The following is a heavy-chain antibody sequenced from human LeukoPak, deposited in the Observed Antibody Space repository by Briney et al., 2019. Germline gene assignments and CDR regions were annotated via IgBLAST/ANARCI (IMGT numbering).Heavy chain of an antibody. V-gene: IGHV4-4*07. Sequence: PSATLSLTGTVSGGSISSSYGSWTRQPAGKGLEWIGRIYTSGSTTYNPSLKSPATMSVDTSNNQFSLKLSSETAADTAVYYCARGSASHISTGYYNSGAFDMWGQATMVTVAS. CDR1: GGSISSSY. CDR3: ARGSASHISTGYYNSGAFDM. CDR2: IYTSGST. J-gene: IGHJ3*02. D-gene: IGHD3-9*01.